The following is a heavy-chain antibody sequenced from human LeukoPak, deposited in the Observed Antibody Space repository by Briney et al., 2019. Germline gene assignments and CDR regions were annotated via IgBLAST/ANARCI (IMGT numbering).Heavy chain of an antibody. CDR1: GFTFTTYW. J-gene: IGHJ6*02. CDR2: INSDGSIT. V-gene: IGHV3-74*01. Sequence: GGSLRLSCAASGFTFTTYWMHWIRQAPGKGLVWVSHINSDGSITSYADSVKGRFTISRDNAKNTLYLQMNSLRAEDTAVYYCARDAVDTANAVWGQGTTVTASS. CDR3: ARDAVDTANAV. D-gene: IGHD5-18*01.